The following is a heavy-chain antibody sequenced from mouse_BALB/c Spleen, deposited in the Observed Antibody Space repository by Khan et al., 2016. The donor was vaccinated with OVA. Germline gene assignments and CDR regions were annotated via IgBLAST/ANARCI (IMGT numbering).Heavy chain of an antibody. CDR2: IYQGDGNT. D-gene: IGHD2-3*01. J-gene: IGHJ3*01. V-gene: IGHV1-80*01. Sequence: VQLKQSGAELVRPGSSVKISCKASGHAFSDYWMNWVKQRPGQGLEWIGQIYQGDGNTNYNGKFKDKATLTVDKSSSTAYMQLSSLTSEDSAVYFSAIEGYDGYYRAWFAFWGQGTLVTVSA. CDR3: AIEGYDGYYRAWFAF. CDR1: GHAFSDYW.